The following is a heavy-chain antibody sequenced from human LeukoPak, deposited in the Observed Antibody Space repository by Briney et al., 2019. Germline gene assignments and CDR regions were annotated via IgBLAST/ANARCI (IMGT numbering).Heavy chain of an antibody. D-gene: IGHD2-2*01. CDR2: IYYSGST. CDR1: GGSISSGGYY. Sequence: SETLSLTCTVSGGSISSGGYYWSWIRQHPGKGLEWIGYIYYSGSTNYNPSLKSRVTISVDTSKNQFSLNLTSVTTADTAVYYCARVSCSSTSCPRRDALDVWGQGTMVTVSS. V-gene: IGHV4-61*08. J-gene: IGHJ3*01. CDR3: ARVSCSSTSCPRRDALDV.